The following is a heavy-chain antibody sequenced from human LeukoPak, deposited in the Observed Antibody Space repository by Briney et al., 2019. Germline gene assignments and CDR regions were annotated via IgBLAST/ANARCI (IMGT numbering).Heavy chain of an antibody. CDR2: ISSSSSYI. CDR3: AREHYDSSGYWSDAFDI. CDR1: GFTFSSYS. D-gene: IGHD3-22*01. V-gene: IGHV3-21*01. Sequence: PGGSLRLSCAASGFTFSSYSMNWVRQAPGKGLEWVSSISSSSSYIYYADSVKGRFTISRDNSKNTLYLQMGSLRAEDMAVYYCAREHYDSSGYWSDAFDIWGQGTMVTVSS. J-gene: IGHJ3*02.